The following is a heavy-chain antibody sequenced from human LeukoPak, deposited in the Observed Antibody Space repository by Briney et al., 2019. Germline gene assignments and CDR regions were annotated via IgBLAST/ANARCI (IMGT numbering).Heavy chain of an antibody. V-gene: IGHV3-33*01. CDR2: IWSDGAKH. Sequence: PGTSLRLSCAASGFSFAGHAMHWVRQAPGKGLEWVAIIWSDGAKHYYADSVKDRVTISRDNSKNTLYLEMDSLRAEDTAVYFCAGHGGGASFFYPLAAWGQGTLVTVAS. CDR3: AGHGGGASFFYPLAA. CDR1: GFSFAGHA. D-gene: IGHD3-3*02. J-gene: IGHJ5*02.